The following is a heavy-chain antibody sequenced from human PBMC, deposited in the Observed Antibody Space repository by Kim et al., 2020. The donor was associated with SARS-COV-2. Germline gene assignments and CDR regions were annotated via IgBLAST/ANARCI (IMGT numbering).Heavy chain of an antibody. Sequence: ASVKVSCKASGYTFTSYYMHWVRQAPGQGLEWMGIINPSGGSTSYAQKFQGRVTMTRDTSTSTVYMELSSLRSEDTAVYYCAGDDYGGNSGAYWGQGTLVTVSS. V-gene: IGHV1-46*01. CDR3: AGDDYGGNSGAY. CDR1: GYTFTSYY. CDR2: INPSGGST. D-gene: IGHD4-17*01. J-gene: IGHJ4*02.